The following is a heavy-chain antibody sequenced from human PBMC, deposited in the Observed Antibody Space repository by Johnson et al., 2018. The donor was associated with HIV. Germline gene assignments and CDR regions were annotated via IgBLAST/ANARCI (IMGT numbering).Heavy chain of an antibody. CDR3: ARERGYSSGYDVPLDI. CDR2: INQDGTEK. D-gene: IGHD6-19*01. Sequence: EVRLVESGGGLVQPGGSLRLSCAGSEFTFNSYWMSWVRQAPGEGLEWVANINQDGTEKYYADSMRGRFTISRDNTKNSLYLEMNSLRAEDTAVYYCARERGYSSGYDVPLDIWGQG. CDR1: EFTFNSYW. J-gene: IGHJ3*02. V-gene: IGHV3-7*01.